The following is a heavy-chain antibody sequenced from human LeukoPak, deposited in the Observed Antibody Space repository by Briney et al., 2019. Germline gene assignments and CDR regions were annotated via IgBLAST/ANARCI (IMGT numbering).Heavy chain of an antibody. J-gene: IGHJ4*02. CDR2: INPNSGGT. V-gene: IGHV1-2*02. D-gene: IGHD5-24*01. CDR1: GFTFSIYG. Sequence: GGSLRLSCAASGFTFSIYGMHWVRQAPGQGLEWMGWINPNSGGTNYAQKFQGRVTMTRDTSISTAYMELSRLRSDDTAVYYCARGKRRDGYNFGHWGQGTLVTVSS. CDR3: ARGKRRDGYNFGH.